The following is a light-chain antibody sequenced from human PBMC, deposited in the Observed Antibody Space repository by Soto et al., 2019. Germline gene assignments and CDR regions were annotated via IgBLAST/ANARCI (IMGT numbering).Light chain of an antibody. CDR2: GAS. V-gene: IGKV3-20*01. CDR1: LSVSSSY. J-gene: IGKJ1*01. Sequence: EIAFTQYTGTMSLCPGERATLSCRASLSVSSSYLAWYQQKPGQSPRLLIYGASSRATGIPDRFSFSGSGTEFTLSVVRLQPVDFATYYWQQYNSYPWTFGQGTKVDIK. CDR3: QQYNSYPWT.